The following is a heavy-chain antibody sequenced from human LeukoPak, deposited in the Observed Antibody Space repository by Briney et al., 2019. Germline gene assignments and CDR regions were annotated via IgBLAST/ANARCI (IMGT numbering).Heavy chain of an antibody. CDR2: INPNSGGT. Sequence: ASVKVSCKASGYTFTGYYMHWVRQAPGQGLEWMGWINPNSGGTNYAQKFQGRVTMTRDTSISTANMELSRLRSDDTAVYYCARLHSSPAQYYFDYWGQGTLVTVSS. CDR1: GYTFTGYY. V-gene: IGHV1-2*02. D-gene: IGHD6-19*01. CDR3: ARLHSSPAQYYFDY. J-gene: IGHJ4*02.